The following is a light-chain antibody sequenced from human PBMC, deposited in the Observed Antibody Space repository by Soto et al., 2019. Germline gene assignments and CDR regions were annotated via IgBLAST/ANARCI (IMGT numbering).Light chain of an antibody. CDR3: LLSYSGVMI. CDR1: TGAVTSGHY. Sequence: QTVVTQEPSLTVSPGATVTLTCASCTGAVTSGHYPYWFQQKPGQVPRTLIYDTTNKHSWTPARFSGTLLGGKAALTLSGTQFDDEADYYCLLSYSGVMIFGGGTKLTVL. V-gene: IGLV7-46*01. CDR2: DTT. J-gene: IGLJ2*01.